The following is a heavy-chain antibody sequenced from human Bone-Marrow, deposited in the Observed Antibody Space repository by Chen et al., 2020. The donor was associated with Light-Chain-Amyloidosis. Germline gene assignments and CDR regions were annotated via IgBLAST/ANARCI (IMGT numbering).Heavy chain of an antibody. Sequence: EVQLVESGGGLLQRGGSLRLSCAASGFAFSSYAMSWVRQAPGKGLEGVSTISGSGGSRYYGASVKGRLTISTDNSKNALFLQMNSLRAEDTAVYYCAKDISYDDILPGYPADAFDIWGQGTMVTVSS. J-gene: IGHJ3*02. V-gene: IGHV3-23*04. CDR1: GFAFSSYA. CDR3: AKDISYDDILPGYPADAFDI. CDR2: ISGSGGSR. D-gene: IGHD3-9*01.